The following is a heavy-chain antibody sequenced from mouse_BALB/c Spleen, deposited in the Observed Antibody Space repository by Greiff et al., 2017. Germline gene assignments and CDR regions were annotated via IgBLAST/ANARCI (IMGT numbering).Heavy chain of an antibody. CDR3: ARAATAWYSWFDY. CDR2: IYPGDGDT. Sequence: QVQLQQSGAELVRPGSSVKISCTASGFAFSSYWMNWVKQRPGQGLEWIGKIYPGDGDTNYNGKVKGKATLTADKSSSTAYMQHSSLTTEDSAVYFCARAATAWYSWFDYWGQGTLVTVSA. D-gene: IGHD1-2*01. J-gene: IGHJ3*01. CDR1: GFAFSSYW. V-gene: IGHV1-80*01.